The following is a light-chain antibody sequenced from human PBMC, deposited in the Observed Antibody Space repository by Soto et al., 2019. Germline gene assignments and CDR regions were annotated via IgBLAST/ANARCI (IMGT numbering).Light chain of an antibody. CDR1: QSLLYSSNNKNY. J-gene: IGKJ1*01. CDR3: QQYYRTPQT. CDR2: WAS. V-gene: IGKV4-1*01. Sequence: DIVMTQSPDSLAVSLGERATINCRSSQSLLYSSNNKNYLAWYQQKPGQPPKLLISWASTRESGVPDRFSGSGSGTDFTLTISSLQAEDVAFYYCQQYYRTPQTFGQGTKVEIK.